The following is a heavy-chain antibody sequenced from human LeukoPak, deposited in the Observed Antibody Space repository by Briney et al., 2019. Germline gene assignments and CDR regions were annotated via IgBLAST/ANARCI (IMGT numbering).Heavy chain of an antibody. D-gene: IGHD2-15*01. CDR2: INPDGSEK. Sequence: QSGGSLRLSCTASGFSFSSNWMTWVRQAPGKGLEWVGNINPDGSEKFYVDSVRGRFTISRDNARSSVYLQMTSLRADDTAVYYCASARSTTWWKHVSLWFDPWGQGTLVTVSS. J-gene: IGHJ5*02. CDR3: ASARSTTWWKHVSLWFDP. V-gene: IGHV3-7*01. CDR1: GFSFSSNW.